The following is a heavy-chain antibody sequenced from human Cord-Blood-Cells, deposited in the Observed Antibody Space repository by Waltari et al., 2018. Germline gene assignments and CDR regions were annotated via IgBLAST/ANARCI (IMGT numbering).Heavy chain of an antibody. D-gene: IGHD1-1*01. CDR2: IYYSGST. V-gene: IGHV4-59*01. J-gene: IGHJ2*01. Sequence: QAQLQESGPGLGKPSETLSLTCTVTGGSISRYYWSWIRQPPGKGLEWIGYIYYSGSTNYNPSLKSRVTISVDTSKNQFSLKLSSVTAADTAVYYCARRWAELDWYFDLWGRGTLVTVSS. CDR1: GGSISRYY. CDR3: ARRWAELDWYFDL.